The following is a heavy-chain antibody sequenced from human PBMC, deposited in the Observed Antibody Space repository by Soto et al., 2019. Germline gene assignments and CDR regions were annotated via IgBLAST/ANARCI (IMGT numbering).Heavy chain of an antibody. CDR2: INPSGGST. CDR3: ARRITIFGVLENWFDP. CDR1: GYTFTSYY. D-gene: IGHD3-3*01. V-gene: IGHV1-46*03. Sequence: ASVKVSCKASGYTFTSYYMHWVRQAPGQGLEWMGIINPSGGSTSYAQKFQGRVTMTRDTSTSTVYMELSSLRSEDTAVYYCARRITIFGVLENWFDPWGKGTLVTVSS. J-gene: IGHJ5*02.